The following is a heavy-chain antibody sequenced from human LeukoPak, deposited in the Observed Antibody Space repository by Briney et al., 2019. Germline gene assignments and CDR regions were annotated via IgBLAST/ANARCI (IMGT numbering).Heavy chain of an antibody. V-gene: IGHV4-39*01. CDR1: GASISNSDYY. CDR3: ARRRHYDFWSGYFDY. Sequence: PSETLSLTCTVSGASISNSDYYWGWIRQSPGKGLEWIGSIYYSGSTYYNPSLKSRVTISVDTSKNQFSLELSSVTAADTAVYYCARRRHYDFWSGYFDYWGQGTLVTVSS. D-gene: IGHD3-3*01. J-gene: IGHJ4*02. CDR2: IYYSGST.